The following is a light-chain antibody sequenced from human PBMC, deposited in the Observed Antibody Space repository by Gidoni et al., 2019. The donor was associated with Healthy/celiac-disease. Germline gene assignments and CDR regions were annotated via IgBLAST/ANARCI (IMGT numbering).Light chain of an antibody. V-gene: IGLV2-23*02. CDR3: CSYAGSSTFKV. CDR2: EVS. CDR1: SSAVGSYNL. J-gene: IGLJ2*01. Sequence: QSALTQPASVSGSPGPSITISCTGTSSAVGSYNLVSWYQQHPGKAPKLMIYEVSKRPSGVSNRFSGSKSGNTASLTISGLQAEDEADYYCCSYAGSSTFKVFGGGTKLTVL.